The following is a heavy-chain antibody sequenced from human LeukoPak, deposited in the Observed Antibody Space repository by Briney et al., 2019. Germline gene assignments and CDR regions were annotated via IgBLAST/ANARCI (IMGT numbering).Heavy chain of an antibody. CDR2: IRYDGSNK. J-gene: IGHJ4*02. CDR3: ARDRYCSSTSCYNFDY. CDR1: GFTFSSYG. V-gene: IGHV3-30*02. Sequence: GGSLRLSCAASGFTFSSYGMHWVRQAPGKGLEWVAFIRYDGSNKYYADSVKGRFTISRDNSKNTLYLQMNSPRSDDTAVYYCARDRYCSSTSCYNFDYWGQGTLVTVSS. D-gene: IGHD2-2*02.